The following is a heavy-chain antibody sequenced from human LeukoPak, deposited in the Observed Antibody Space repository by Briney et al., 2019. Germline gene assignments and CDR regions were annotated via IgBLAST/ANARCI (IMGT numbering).Heavy chain of an antibody. V-gene: IGHV3-33*06. D-gene: IGHD6-19*01. CDR2: VWFDGSNK. CDR3: AKGGIGAGNPLFDL. CDR1: GFTFSSYG. J-gene: IGHJ2*01. Sequence: GRSLRLSCAASGFTFSSYGMHWVRQAPGKGLEWVAVVWFDGSNKYYADSVKGRFTISRDNSKNTLYLQMYSLRAEDTAVYYCAKGGIGAGNPLFDLWGRGTLVTVSS.